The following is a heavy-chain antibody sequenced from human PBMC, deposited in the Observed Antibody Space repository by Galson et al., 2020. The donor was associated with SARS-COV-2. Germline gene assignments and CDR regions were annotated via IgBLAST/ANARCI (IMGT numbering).Heavy chain of an antibody. CDR3: ARQREEHFDY. D-gene: IGHD1-1*01. CDR1: GFTFSIYG. J-gene: IGHJ4*02. V-gene: IGHV3-30*03. CDR2: ISYDGSYN. Sequence: GESLKISCAASGFTFSIYGMHWVRQAPGKGLEWVAIISYDGSYNSYADSVKGRFTISRDNSKNTLYLQINSLRAEDTAVYYCARQREEHFDYWGQGTLVTVSS.